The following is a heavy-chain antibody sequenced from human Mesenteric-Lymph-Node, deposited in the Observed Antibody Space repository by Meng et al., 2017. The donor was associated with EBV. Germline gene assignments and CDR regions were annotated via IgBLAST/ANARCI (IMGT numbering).Heavy chain of an antibody. CDR3: ARERGAGTYQGFDF. D-gene: IGHD3-10*01. V-gene: IGHV4-4*02. CDR2: ISHNGHT. CDR1: GGSITTNNY. Sequence: QGSRQESGPGLGKPSGTLSLPCAVSGGSITTNNYWSWVRQPPGKGLEWIAEISHNGHTNYSPSLKSRVTISIDKSKNQFSLKVDSVTAADTAVYYCARERGAGTYQGFDFWGQGTLVTVSS. J-gene: IGHJ4*02.